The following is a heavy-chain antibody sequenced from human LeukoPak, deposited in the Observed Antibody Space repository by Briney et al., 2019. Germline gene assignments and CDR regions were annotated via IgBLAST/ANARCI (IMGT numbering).Heavy chain of an antibody. Sequence: RSQTLSLTCTVSGDSISSGGYYWSWIRQHPGKGLEWIGYIYYSGSTQYTPSLKSRVTISVDTSKNQFSLKLSSVTAADTAVYYCARMNDYGAGGYYFDYWGQGTLVTVSS. CDR1: GDSISSGGYY. CDR2: IYYSGST. D-gene: IGHD4-17*01. CDR3: ARMNDYGAGGYYFDY. V-gene: IGHV4-31*03. J-gene: IGHJ4*02.